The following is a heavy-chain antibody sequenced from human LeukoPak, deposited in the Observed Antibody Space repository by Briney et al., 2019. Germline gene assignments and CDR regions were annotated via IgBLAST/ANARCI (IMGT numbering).Heavy chain of an antibody. J-gene: IGHJ6*04. CDR3: AWGGSEYYYHYGMDV. CDR2: IIPIFGTA. D-gene: IGHD1-26*01. Sequence: ASVKVSCKASGGTFSSYAISWVRQAPGQGLEWMGGIIPIFGTANYAQTFQGRVTITADESTSTAYMELSSLRSEDTAVYYCAWGGSEYYYHYGMDVWGKGTTVSVSS. V-gene: IGHV1-69*13. CDR1: GGTFSSYA.